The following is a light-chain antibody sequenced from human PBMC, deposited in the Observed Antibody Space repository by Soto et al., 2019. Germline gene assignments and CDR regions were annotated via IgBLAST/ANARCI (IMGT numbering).Light chain of an antibody. CDR3: QQYGSALIT. J-gene: IGKJ5*01. Sequence: EIVLTQSPGTLSLSPGERATLSCRASQSVSSSYLAWYQQKPGQAPRLLIYGASSRATGIPDRFSGSGSGTDFTLTISRLEPEDCAVYYCQQYGSALITFGQGTRLKIK. CDR2: GAS. CDR1: QSVSSSY. V-gene: IGKV3-20*01.